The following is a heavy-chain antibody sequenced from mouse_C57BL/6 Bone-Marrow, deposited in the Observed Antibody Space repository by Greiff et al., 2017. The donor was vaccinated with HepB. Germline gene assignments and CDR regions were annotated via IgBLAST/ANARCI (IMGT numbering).Heavy chain of an antibody. Sequence: VQLQQSGPELVKPGASVKISCKASGYSFTGYYMNWVKQSPEKSLEWIGEINPSTGGTTYNQKFKAKATLTVDKSSSTAYMQLKGLTSEDSAVYYCARRGSSWGQGTTLTVSS. D-gene: IGHD1-1*01. CDR1: GYSFTGYY. CDR3: ARRGSS. CDR2: INPSTGGT. J-gene: IGHJ2*01. V-gene: IGHV1-42*01.